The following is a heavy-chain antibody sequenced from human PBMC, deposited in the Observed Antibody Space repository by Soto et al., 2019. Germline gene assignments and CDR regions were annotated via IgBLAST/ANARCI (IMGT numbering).Heavy chain of an antibody. V-gene: IGHV3-66*01. J-gene: IGHJ3*02. D-gene: IGHD2-15*01. CDR1: GFIVSDTY. Sequence: EVQLVESGGGLVQPGGSLRLSCTASGFIVSDTYVNWVRQATGMGLEWVSVISNRGDTHYADSVRGRFSLSRDISDNTLHLQMNNLRVEDTAVYYCAREPRYCRGGSCSITGDAYDIWGQGTMVTVSS. CDR2: ISNRGDT. CDR3: AREPRYCRGGSCSITGDAYDI.